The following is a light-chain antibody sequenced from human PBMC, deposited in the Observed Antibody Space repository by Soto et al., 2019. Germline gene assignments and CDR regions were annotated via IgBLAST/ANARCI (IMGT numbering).Light chain of an antibody. CDR3: QQYDNLLT. CDR1: QDISNY. Sequence: TQSPSSLSASVGDRVTITCQASQDISNYLNWYQQKPGKAPKLLIYDASNLETGVPSRFSGSGSGTDFTFTISSLQPEDIATYYCQQYDNLLTFGGGTKVDIK. CDR2: DAS. J-gene: IGKJ4*01. V-gene: IGKV1-33*01.